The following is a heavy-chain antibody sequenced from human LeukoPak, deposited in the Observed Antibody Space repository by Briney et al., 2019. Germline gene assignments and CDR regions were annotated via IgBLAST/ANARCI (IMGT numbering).Heavy chain of an antibody. D-gene: IGHD5-18*01. V-gene: IGHV3-21*01. Sequence: GGSLRLSCAASGFTFSSYSMKWVRQAPGKGLEWVSSLSSSSYIYYADSVKGRFTISRDNAKNTLYLQMDGLRAEDTAVYYCTRHQGYGHNDYWGQGTLVTVSS. CDR1: GFTFSSYS. J-gene: IGHJ4*02. CDR2: LSSSSYI. CDR3: TRHQGYGHNDY.